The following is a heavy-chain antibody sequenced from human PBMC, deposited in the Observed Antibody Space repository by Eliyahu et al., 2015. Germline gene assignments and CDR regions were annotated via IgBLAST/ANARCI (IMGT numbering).Heavy chain of an antibody. CDR1: GASVXSHY. CDR2: IYDSGST. Sequence: QVQLEESCPGPVKPSXTLSLTCTXSGASVXSHYWXWVREPPGKGLEWIGYIYDSGSTTYNPSLKXRVTISVDTSKSQISLTLNSVTAADTAIYYCATRISGVDYWGQGTKVTVSS. D-gene: IGHD5-12*01. CDR3: ATRISGVDY. V-gene: IGHV4-59*02. J-gene: IGHJ4*02.